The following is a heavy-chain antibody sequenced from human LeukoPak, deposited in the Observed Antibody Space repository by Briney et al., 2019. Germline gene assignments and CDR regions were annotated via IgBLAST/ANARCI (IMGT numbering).Heavy chain of an antibody. V-gene: IGHV4-39*01. D-gene: IGHD3-10*01. CDR3: ARVGPVDYYGSGSYYLGYMDV. J-gene: IGHJ6*03. CDR1: GGSISSSSYY. CDR2: IYYSGST. Sequence: SETLSLTCTVSGGSISSSSYYWGWIRQPPGKGLEWIGSIYYSGSTYYNPSLKSRVTISVDTSKNQFSLKLSSVTAADTAVYYCARVGPVDYYGSGSYYLGYMDVWGKGTTVTVSS.